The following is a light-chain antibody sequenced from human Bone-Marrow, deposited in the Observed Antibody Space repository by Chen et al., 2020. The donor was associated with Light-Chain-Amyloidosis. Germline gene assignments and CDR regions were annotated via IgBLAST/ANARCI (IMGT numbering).Light chain of an antibody. Sequence: EIVLTQSPGTLSLSPGESTTLSCRASQSVSGSYLAWYQQKPGQAPRLLIYGASNRATGIPDRFSGSGSGTDFTLIIRRLEPEDFAVYYCQQYGNSPQTFGQGTKVEIK. V-gene: IGKV3-20*01. CDR3: QQYGNSPQT. CDR1: QSVSGSY. J-gene: IGKJ1*01. CDR2: GAS.